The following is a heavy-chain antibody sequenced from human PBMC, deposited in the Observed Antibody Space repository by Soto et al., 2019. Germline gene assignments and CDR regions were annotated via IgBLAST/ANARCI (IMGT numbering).Heavy chain of an antibody. D-gene: IGHD2-21*02. Sequence: PSETLSLTCTVSGGSISSYYWGWIRQPPGKGLEWIGSIYYSGSTYYNPSLKSRVTISVDTSKNQFSLKLSSVTAADTAVYYCARQFGVTAIIYWGQGTLVTVSS. CDR2: IYYSGST. CDR3: ARQFGVTAIIY. J-gene: IGHJ4*02. V-gene: IGHV4-39*01. CDR1: GGSISSYY.